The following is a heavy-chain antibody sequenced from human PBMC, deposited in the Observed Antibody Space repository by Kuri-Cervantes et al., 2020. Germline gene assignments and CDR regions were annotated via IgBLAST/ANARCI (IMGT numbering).Heavy chain of an antibody. CDR1: NGSISGYF. V-gene: IGHV4-4*07. Sequence: ESLKISCTVSNGSISGYFWNWIRQPAEKGLEWIGRISLGGSINYNPSLKNRVSMSIDTSKNQFTLRLISLTAADTAVYYCARRDYYFDYWGQGTLVTVSS. CDR2: ISLGGSI. CDR3: ARRDYYFDY. J-gene: IGHJ4*02.